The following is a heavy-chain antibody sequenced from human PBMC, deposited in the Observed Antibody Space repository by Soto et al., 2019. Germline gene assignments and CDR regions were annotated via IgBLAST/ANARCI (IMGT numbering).Heavy chain of an antibody. CDR1: GYTFTVYY. J-gene: IGHJ4*02. Sequence: ASVKVSCKASGYTFTVYYMHWVRQAPGQGLEWMGWINPKSGGTMYPQKFQGRVTMTWDTSISTAYMALTRLRSDDTAVYYCARDLAKGGGSAGFDYWGQGALVTVSS. CDR2: INPKSGGT. V-gene: IGHV1-2*02. CDR3: ARDLAKGGGSAGFDY. D-gene: IGHD1-26*01.